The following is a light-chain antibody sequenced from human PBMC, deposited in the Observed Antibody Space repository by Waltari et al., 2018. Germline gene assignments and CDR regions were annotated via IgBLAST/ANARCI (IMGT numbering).Light chain of an antibody. V-gene: IGLV2-14*03. CDR1: SSHVGRYNY. CDR2: DVS. J-gene: IGLJ2*01. Sequence: QSALTQPASVSGSPGQSITISGTGTSSHVGRYNYVPWYQQHPGKAPKLLIYDVSNRPSGVPSRFSGSKSGNTASLTISGLQAADEAHYYCNSYASNSNGLFGGGTKLTIL. CDR3: NSYASNSNGL.